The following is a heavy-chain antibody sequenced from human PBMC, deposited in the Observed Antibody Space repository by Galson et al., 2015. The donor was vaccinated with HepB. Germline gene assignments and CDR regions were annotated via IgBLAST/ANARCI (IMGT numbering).Heavy chain of an antibody. Sequence: QSGAEVKKPGESLRISCKGSGYSFTSYWISWVRQMPGKGLEWMGRIDPSDSYTNYSPSFQGHVTISADKSISTAYLQWSSLKASDTAMYYCARLVDTAMVTTERDYYYYMDVWGKGTTVTVSS. D-gene: IGHD5-18*01. CDR1: GYSFTSYW. CDR2: IDPSDSYT. CDR3: ARLVDTAMVTTERDYYYYMDV. V-gene: IGHV5-10-1*01. J-gene: IGHJ6*03.